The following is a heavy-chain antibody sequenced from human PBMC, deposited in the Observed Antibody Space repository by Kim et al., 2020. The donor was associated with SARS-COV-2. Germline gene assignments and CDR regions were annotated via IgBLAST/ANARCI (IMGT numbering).Heavy chain of an antibody. J-gene: IGHJ4*02. V-gene: IGHV4-59*09. CDR3: VGGYYTGKFDF. D-gene: IGHD3-3*01. CDR2: T. Sequence: TNYNPSLKSRLAMSVNASESQISLKLSSVTTADTAVYYCVGGYYTGKFDFWGQGTLVTVSS.